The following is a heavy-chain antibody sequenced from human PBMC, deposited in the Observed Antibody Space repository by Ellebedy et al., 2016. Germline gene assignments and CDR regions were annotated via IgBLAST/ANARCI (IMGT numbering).Heavy chain of an antibody. Sequence: GESLKISXAASGFTFSSYAMSWVRQAPGKGLEWVSAISGSGGSTYYADSVKGRFTISRDNSKNTLYLQMNSLRAEDTAVYYCAAPYGDYYYYYYGMDVWGQGTTVTVSS. CDR3: AAPYGDYYYYYYGMDV. V-gene: IGHV3-23*01. CDR1: GFTFSSYA. J-gene: IGHJ6*02. D-gene: IGHD4-17*01. CDR2: ISGSGGST.